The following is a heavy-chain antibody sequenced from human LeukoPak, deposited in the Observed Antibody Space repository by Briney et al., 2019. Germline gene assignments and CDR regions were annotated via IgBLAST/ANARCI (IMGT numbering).Heavy chain of an antibody. CDR1: GGSISSYY. CDR2: LYYSGST. Sequence: SETLSLTCTVSGGSISSYYWSWIRQPPGKGREWIGYLYYSGSTNYTPSLKNRVTISVDTSKNQFSLKLSSVTAADTAVYYCARRYCRGGSCYSSFDYWGQGTLVTVSS. CDR3: ARRYCRGGSCYSSFDY. D-gene: IGHD2-15*01. J-gene: IGHJ4*02. V-gene: IGHV4-59*08.